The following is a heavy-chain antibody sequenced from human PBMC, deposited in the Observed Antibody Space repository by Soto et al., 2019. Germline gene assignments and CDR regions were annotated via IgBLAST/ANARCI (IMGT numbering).Heavy chain of an antibody. CDR2: IGTDGNT. D-gene: IGHD2-2*01. CDR1: GFTFNSYA. J-gene: IGHJ4*01. Sequence: PGGSLRLSCAASGFTFNSYAMNWVRQAPGKGLAWVSAIGTDGNTYYANSVKGRFTISRDNSRTTLYLQMNSLRVEDTALYYCVRKYPGTRSFDYWRQGTLVPVYS. V-gene: IGHV3-23*01. CDR3: VRKYPGTRSFDY.